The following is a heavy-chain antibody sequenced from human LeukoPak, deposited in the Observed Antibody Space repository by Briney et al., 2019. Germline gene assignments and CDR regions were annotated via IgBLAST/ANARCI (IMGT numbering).Heavy chain of an antibody. Sequence: GGSLRLSCAASGFTFSSYAMSWVRQAPGKGLEWVSAISGSGGSTYYADSVKGRFTISRGNSKNTLYLQMNSLRAEDTAVYYCAKVDCSSTSCPPNRWFDPWGQGTLVTVSS. V-gene: IGHV3-23*01. J-gene: IGHJ5*02. CDR1: GFTFSSYA. CDR3: AKVDCSSTSCPPNRWFDP. CDR2: ISGSGGST. D-gene: IGHD2-2*01.